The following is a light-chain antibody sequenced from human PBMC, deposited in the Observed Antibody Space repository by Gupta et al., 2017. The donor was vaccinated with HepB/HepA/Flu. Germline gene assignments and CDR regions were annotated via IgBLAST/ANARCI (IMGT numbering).Light chain of an antibody. V-gene: IGLV3-1*01. CDR1: KLGDKY. Sequence: SYELTQPPSVSLSPGQTASITCSGDKLGDKYACWYQQKPGQSPVLVIYQDSKRPSGIPERFSGSNSGNTATLTISGTQAMDEADYYCQAWDSSTARYVFGTGTKVTVL. CDR3: QAWDSSTARYV. CDR2: QDS. J-gene: IGLJ1*01.